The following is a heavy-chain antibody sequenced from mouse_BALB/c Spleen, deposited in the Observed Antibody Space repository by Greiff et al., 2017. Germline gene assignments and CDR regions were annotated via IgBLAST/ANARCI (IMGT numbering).Heavy chain of an antibody. CDR3: TREGGYDGEEFAY. V-gene: IGHV5-6-4*01. CDR1: GFTFSSYT. CDR2: ISSGGSYT. D-gene: IGHD2-2*01. J-gene: IGHJ3*01. Sequence: EVKLEESGGGLVKPGGSLKLSCAASGFTFSSYTMSWVRQTPEKRLEWVATISSGGSYTYYPDSVKGRFTISRDNAKNTLYLQMSSLKSEDTAMYYCTREGGYDGEEFAYWGQGTLVTVSA.